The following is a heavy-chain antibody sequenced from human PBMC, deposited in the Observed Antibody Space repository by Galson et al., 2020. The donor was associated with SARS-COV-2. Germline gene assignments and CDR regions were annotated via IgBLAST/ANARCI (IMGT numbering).Heavy chain of an antibody. D-gene: IGHD3-10*01. CDR2: ISYDGSNK. Sequence: GGSLRLSCAASGFTFSSYAIHWVRQAPGKGLEWVAVISYDGSNKYYADSVKGRFTISRDNSKNTLYLQMNSLRAEDTAVYYCASSPDRGHSGWYFDLWGRGTLVTVSS. V-gene: IGHV3-30-3*01. J-gene: IGHJ2*01. CDR3: ASSPDRGHSGWYFDL. CDR1: GFTFSSYA.